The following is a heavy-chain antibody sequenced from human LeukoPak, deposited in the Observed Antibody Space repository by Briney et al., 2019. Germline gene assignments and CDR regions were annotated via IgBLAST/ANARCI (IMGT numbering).Heavy chain of an antibody. D-gene: IGHD1-1*01. Sequence: GGSLRLSCAASGFPFSRYAMSWVRQAPGKGLEWVSGFSDRGGSTYYADSVRGRFTISRDNSRNKLYLQMNNLRVEDTAEYFCAKVGRGTADYWGQGTLVTVSS. CDR1: GFPFSRYA. J-gene: IGHJ4*02. CDR2: FSDRGGST. CDR3: AKVGRGTADY. V-gene: IGHV3-23*01.